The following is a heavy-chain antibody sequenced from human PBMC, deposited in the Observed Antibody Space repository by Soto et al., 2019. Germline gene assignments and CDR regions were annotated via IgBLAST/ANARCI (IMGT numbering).Heavy chain of an antibody. V-gene: IGHV3-11*01. CDR2: ISSSGSTI. CDR3: ARVLVFYGGFDP. J-gene: IGHJ5*02. CDR1: GFTFTDYY. D-gene: IGHD2-21*02. Sequence: GGSLRLSCETSGFTFTDYYMSWIRQATGKGLEWASYISSSGSTIYYADSVKGRFTISRDNAKNSLYLQMNSLRAEDTAVYYCARVLVFYGGFDPWGQGTLVTVSS.